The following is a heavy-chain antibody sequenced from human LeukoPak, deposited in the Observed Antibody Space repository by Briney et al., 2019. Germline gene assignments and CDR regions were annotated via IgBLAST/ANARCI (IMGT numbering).Heavy chain of an antibody. V-gene: IGHV4-4*07. Sequence: KSSETLSHTCTVSGGSISSYYWSWIRQPPGKGLEWIGRIFTSGSTNYNPSLKSRLTMSIDTSKNQFSLKLSSVTAADTAMYFCGFSEGDFWGQGALVTVSS. D-gene: IGHD6-25*01. CDR2: IFTSGST. CDR1: GGSISSYY. CDR3: GFSEGDF. J-gene: IGHJ4*02.